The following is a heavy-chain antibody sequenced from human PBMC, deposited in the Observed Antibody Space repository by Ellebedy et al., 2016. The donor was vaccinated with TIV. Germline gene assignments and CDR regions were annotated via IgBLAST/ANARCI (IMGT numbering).Heavy chain of an antibody. CDR1: GYTFTSYD. J-gene: IGHJ6*03. Sequence: ASVKVSXXASGYTFTSYDIHWVRQAPGQGLEWMGWVNPNSGYTGYAQMFQGRVTMTRNTSINTAYMELRSLRSDDTAVYYCGTPMVGDFSYYYTDVWGKGTTVTVSS. D-gene: IGHD5-18*01. CDR2: VNPNSGYT. CDR3: GTPMVGDFSYYYTDV. V-gene: IGHV1-8*01.